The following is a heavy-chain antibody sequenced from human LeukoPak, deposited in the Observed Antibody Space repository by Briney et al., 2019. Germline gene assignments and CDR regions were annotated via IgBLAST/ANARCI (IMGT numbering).Heavy chain of an antibody. CDR2: IGTAHDT. CDR1: GFTFSDYD. D-gene: IGHD2/OR15-2a*01. Sequence: PGGSLRLTCEASGFTFSDYDMHWVRQVTGKGLEWVSAIGTAHDTFYPDSVKGRFTTFRENTKNALYLQMNSLRAGDTAVYYCARGTHCNSSTCHTHTWFDPWGQGTLVSVSS. CDR3: ARGTHCNSSTCHTHTWFDP. J-gene: IGHJ5*02. V-gene: IGHV3-13*01.